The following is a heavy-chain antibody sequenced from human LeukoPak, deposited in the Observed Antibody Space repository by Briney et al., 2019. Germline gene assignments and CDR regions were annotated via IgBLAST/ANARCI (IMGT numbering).Heavy chain of an antibody. CDR2: IYYSGST. CDR3: ARGKCSTSCPYGYYYYGMDV. J-gene: IGHJ6*02. Sequence: SETLSLTCTVSGGSISSYYWSWIRQPPGKGLEWIGYIYYSGSTNYNPSLKSRVTISVDTSKNQFSLKLSSVTAADTAVYYCARGKCSTSCPYGYYYYGMDVWGQGTTVTVSS. V-gene: IGHV4-59*12. D-gene: IGHD2-2*01. CDR1: GGSISSYY.